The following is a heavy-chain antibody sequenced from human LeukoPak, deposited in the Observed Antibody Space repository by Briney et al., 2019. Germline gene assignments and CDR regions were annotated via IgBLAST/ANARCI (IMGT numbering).Heavy chain of an antibody. CDR1: GGSISSYH. Sequence: PSEPLSLTCTVSGGSISSYHWSWIRQPTGKGLEWIGYTFYSGSTKYNPSLKSRVTISVDASKNPFSLRLSSVTAADTAVYYCAREKLYCSGGSCYYGRDVWGQGTTVTVFS. D-gene: IGHD2-15*01. CDR3: AREKLYCSGGSCYYGRDV. J-gene: IGHJ6*01. V-gene: IGHV4-59*01. CDR2: TFYSGST.